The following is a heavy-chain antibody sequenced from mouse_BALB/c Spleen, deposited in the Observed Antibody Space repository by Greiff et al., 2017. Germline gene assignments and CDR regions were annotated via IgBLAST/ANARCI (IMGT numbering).Heavy chain of an antibody. CDR3: TRSRGNYAMDY. J-gene: IGHJ4*01. V-gene: IGHV1S81*02. Sequence: QVQLQQSGAELVKPGASVKLSCKASGYTFTSYYMYWVKQRPGQGLEWIGGINPSNGGTNFNEKFKSKATLTVDKSSSTAYMQLSSLTSEDSAVYYCTRSRGNYAMDYWGQGTSVTVSS. CDR1: GYTFTSYY. CDR2: INPSNGGT.